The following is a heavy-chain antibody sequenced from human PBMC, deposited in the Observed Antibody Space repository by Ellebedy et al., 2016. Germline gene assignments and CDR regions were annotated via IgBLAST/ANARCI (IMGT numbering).Heavy chain of an antibody. D-gene: IGHD1-26*01. CDR2: IWYDGSNK. V-gene: IGHV3-33*06. CDR1: GFTFSSYG. Sequence: GESLKISCAASGFTFSSYGMHWVRQAPGKGLEWVAVIWYDGSNKYYADSVKGRFTISRDNSKNTLYLQMNSLRAEDTAVYYCAKVGPTRRRAQPSGGYFDYWGQGTLVTVSS. J-gene: IGHJ4*02. CDR3: AKVGPTRRRAQPSGGYFDY.